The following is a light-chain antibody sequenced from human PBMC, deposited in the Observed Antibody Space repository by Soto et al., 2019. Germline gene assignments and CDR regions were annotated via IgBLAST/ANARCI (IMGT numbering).Light chain of an antibody. Sequence: DIQMTQSPSSLSASVGDRVTIACRASQSISNYLNWYQLKPGKAPKLLIYAASTLQSGVPSRFSGSGSGTDFTLSINSLQPEDFATYYCQQSYSLPRTFGGGTKVDNK. CDR3: QQSYSLPRT. CDR1: QSISNY. J-gene: IGKJ4*01. V-gene: IGKV1-39*01. CDR2: AAS.